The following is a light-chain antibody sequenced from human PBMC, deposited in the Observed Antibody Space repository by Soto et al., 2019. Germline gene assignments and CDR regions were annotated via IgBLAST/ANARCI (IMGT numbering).Light chain of an antibody. J-gene: IGKJ1*01. V-gene: IGKV3-20*01. Sequence: EIVLTQSPGTLSLYQGERATLSCRASQSVSNNYLAWYQQKPGQAPRLLIYGASNRATGIPDRFSGSGSGTDFTLTISRLEPEDFAVYYCQQYGSSGTFGQGTIVDVK. CDR3: QQYGSSGT. CDR2: GAS. CDR1: QSVSNNY.